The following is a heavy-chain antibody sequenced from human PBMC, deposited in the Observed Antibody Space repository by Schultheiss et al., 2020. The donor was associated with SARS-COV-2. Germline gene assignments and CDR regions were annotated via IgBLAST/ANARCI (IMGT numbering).Heavy chain of an antibody. V-gene: IGHV3-23*01. CDR2: ISGSGGST. Sequence: GGSLRLSCAASGFTFSSYAMSWVRQAPGKGLEWVSVISGSGGSTYYAYSVKGRFTISRDNSKNTLFLQMNSLRAEDTAVYYCVRGYSGHEGYAFDLWGQGTRVTVSS. D-gene: IGHD3-22*01. CDR3: VRGYSGHEGYAFDL. CDR1: GFTFSSYA. J-gene: IGHJ3*01.